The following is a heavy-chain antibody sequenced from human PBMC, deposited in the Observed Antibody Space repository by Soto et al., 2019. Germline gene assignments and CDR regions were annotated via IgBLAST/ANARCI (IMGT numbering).Heavy chain of an antibody. J-gene: IGHJ3*02. CDR2: IYHSGSI. CDR1: NASIGSRDW. CDR3: ASKFGELLADAFDI. V-gene: IGHV4-4*02. D-gene: IGHD3-10*01. Sequence: SETLCLTCTVSNASIGSRDWWPWVRQTPGKGLEWIGEIYHSGSINHNPSLKSRVTMSVDKSKNQFSLKMTSVTAADTGVYYCASKFGELLADAFDIWGQGTVVTVSS.